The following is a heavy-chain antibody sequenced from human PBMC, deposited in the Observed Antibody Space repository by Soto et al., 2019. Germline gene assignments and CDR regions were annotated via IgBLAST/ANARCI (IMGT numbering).Heavy chain of an antibody. D-gene: IGHD3-3*01. J-gene: IGHJ5*02. Sequence: PSETLSLTCAVYGGSFSGYYWSWIRQPPGKGLEWIGEINHSGSTNYNPSLKSRVTISVDTSKNQFSLKLSSVTAADTAVYYCAREQVITIFGVVIGNWFDPWGQGTLVTVSS. CDR1: GGSFSGYY. V-gene: IGHV4-34*01. CDR2: INHSGST. CDR3: AREQVITIFGVVIGNWFDP.